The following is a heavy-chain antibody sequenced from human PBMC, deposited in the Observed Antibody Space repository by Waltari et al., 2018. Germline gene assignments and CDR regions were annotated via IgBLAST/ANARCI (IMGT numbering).Heavy chain of an antibody. Sequence: QLQLQESGPGLVKPSETLSLTCTVSGGSISTNYNWGWFRQPPGKGLEWMGNMQYRGSTFYNPSLKSRVTISLDTSKNQFSLRLSSVGAADTAVYFCGRIAFGDDGGYFQHWGQGTLVTVSS. D-gene: IGHD4-17*01. CDR1: GGSISTNYN. J-gene: IGHJ1*01. CDR3: GRIAFGDDGGYFQH. CDR2: MQYRGST. V-gene: IGHV4-39*01.